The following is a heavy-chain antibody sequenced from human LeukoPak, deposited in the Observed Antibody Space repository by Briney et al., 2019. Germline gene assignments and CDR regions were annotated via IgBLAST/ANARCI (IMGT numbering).Heavy chain of an antibody. D-gene: IGHD5-12*01. CDR2: IYYSGST. Sequence: SETLSLTCTVSGGSISSYYWSWIRQPPGKGLEWIGYIYYSGSTNYNPSLKSRVTISVDTSKNQFSLKLSSATAADTAVYYCARASSGYDFTFDYWGQGTLVTVSS. J-gene: IGHJ4*02. V-gene: IGHV4-59*01. CDR1: GGSISSYY. CDR3: ARASSGYDFTFDY.